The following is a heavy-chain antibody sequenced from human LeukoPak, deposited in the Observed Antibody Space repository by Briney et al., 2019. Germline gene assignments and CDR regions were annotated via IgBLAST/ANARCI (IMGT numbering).Heavy chain of an antibody. Sequence: PGGSLRLSCAASGFIFSGYGMHWVRQAPGKGLEWVAPISHDETTQHYADSVKGRFTISRDNSKNTLYLQMNNLRVDDTAVYYCAKDRIIISFGDVSKHWGQGTLVTVSS. CDR2: ISHDETTQ. CDR3: AKDRIIISFGDVSKH. V-gene: IGHV3-30*18. D-gene: IGHD3-10*01. J-gene: IGHJ1*01. CDR1: GFIFSGYG.